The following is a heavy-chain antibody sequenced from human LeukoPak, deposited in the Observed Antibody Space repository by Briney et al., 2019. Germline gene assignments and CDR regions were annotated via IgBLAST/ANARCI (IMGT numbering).Heavy chain of an antibody. CDR2: IKQDGSAK. D-gene: IGHD2-15*01. J-gene: IGHJ4*02. CDR1: GFTFSRHW. CDR3: ARDNGWSADF. V-gene: IGHV3-7*03. Sequence: GGSLRLSCAASGFTFSRHWMYWVRQAPGKGLEWVANIKQDGSAKPYVDSVRGRFTISRDNAKNSLFLQMNSLRVEDTAVYYCARDNGWSADFWGQGTLVTVSS.